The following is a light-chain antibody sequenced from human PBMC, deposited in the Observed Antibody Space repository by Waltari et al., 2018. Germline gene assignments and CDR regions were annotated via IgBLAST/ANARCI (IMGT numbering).Light chain of an antibody. CDR1: QSISSY. V-gene: IGKV1-39*01. CDR3: QQSYSTPPT. Sequence: DIQMTQSPSSLSASVGDRVTITCRASQSISSYLNWDQQKPGKAPKLLIYAASSLQSGVPSMFSGSGSGTDFTLTISSLQPEDFATYYCQQSYSTPPTFGGGTKVEIK. CDR2: AAS. J-gene: IGKJ4*01.